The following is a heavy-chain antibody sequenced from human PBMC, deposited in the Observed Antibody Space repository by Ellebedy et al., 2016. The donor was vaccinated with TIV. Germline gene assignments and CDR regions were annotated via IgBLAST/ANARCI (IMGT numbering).Heavy chain of an antibody. CDR2: INHRGST. CDR1: GGSFSGYY. V-gene: IGHV4-34*01. D-gene: IGHD5/OR15-5a*01. J-gene: IGHJ5*02. CDR3: ARAARRSHVAVSARGYFDP. Sequence: MPSETLSLTCGVNGGSFSGYYWSWIRQSPGRGLEYIGEINHRGSTDYNPSLKSRVTISIDTSKRQFSLNLTSVTAADTAVYYCARAARRSHVAVSARGYFDPWGQGTLVTVSS.